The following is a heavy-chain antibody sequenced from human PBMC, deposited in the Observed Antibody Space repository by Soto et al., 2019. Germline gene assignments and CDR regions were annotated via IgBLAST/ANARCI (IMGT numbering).Heavy chain of an antibody. V-gene: IGHV1-69*13. D-gene: IGHD3-22*01. CDR1: GGTFSSYA. CDR3: AREGSSGYYSRGAFDI. CDR2: IIPIFGTA. Sequence: GASVKVSCKASGGTFSSYAIGWVRQAPGQGLEWMGGIIPIFGTANYAQKFQGRVTITADESTSTAYMELSSLRSEDTAVYYCAREGSSGYYSRGAFDIWGQGTMVTVSS. J-gene: IGHJ3*02.